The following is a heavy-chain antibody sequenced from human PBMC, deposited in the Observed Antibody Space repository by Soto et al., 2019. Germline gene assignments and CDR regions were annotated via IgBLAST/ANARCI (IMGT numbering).Heavy chain of an antibody. CDR3: ARGRYSYGYGYYYYGMDV. CDR2: MNPNSGNT. Sequence: VSVKVSCKASGYTFTSYDINWVRQATGQGLEWMGWMNPNSGNTGYAQKFQGRVTMTRNTSISTAYMELSSLRSEDTAVYYCARGRYSYGYGYYYYGMDVWGQGTTVTVSS. V-gene: IGHV1-8*01. J-gene: IGHJ6*02. CDR1: GYTFTSYD. D-gene: IGHD5-18*01.